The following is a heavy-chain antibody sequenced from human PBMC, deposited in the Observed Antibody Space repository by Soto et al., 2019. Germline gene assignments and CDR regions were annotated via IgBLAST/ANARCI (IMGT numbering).Heavy chain of an antibody. Sequence: ASVKVSCKASGYAFTSYYMHWVRQAPGQGLEWMRIINPSGGSTSYAQKFQGRVTMTRDTSTSTVYMELSSLRSEDTAVYYRATYKALYSSSWYGENYWGQGTLVTVSS. CDR1: GYAFTSYY. CDR3: ATYKALYSSSWYGENY. D-gene: IGHD6-13*01. CDR2: INPSGGST. J-gene: IGHJ4*02. V-gene: IGHV1-46*03.